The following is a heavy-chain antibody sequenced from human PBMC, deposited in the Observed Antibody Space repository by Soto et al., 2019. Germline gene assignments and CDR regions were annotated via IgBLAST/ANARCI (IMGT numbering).Heavy chain of an antibody. CDR3: ARVTAARPLVYYYMDV. V-gene: IGHV3-23*01. D-gene: IGHD6-6*01. CDR1: GFTFSSYA. J-gene: IGHJ6*03. Sequence: EVQLLESGGGLVQPGGSLRLSCAASGFTFSSYAMSWVRQAPGKGLEWVSAISGSGGSTYYADSVKGRFTISRDNSKNTLYLQMNSLRAEDTAVYYCARVTAARPLVYYYMDVWGKGTTVTVSS. CDR2: ISGSGGST.